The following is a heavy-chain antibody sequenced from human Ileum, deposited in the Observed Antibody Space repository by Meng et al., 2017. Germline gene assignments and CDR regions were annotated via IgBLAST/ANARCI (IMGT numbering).Heavy chain of an antibody. CDR3: ARVNDNGVCVI. J-gene: IGHJ4*02. CDR2: INAGNGKT. Sequence: QAQLVQSGAEVKKPWASVKVSCTASGYTFTTNPIHWVRQAPGQRLEWVGYINAGNGKTRYSQKFQGRVTITADESTSTAYMELSSLRSEDTAVYYCARVNDNGVCVIWGQGTLVTVSS. D-gene: IGHD2-8*01. V-gene: IGHV1-3*01. CDR1: GYTFTTNP.